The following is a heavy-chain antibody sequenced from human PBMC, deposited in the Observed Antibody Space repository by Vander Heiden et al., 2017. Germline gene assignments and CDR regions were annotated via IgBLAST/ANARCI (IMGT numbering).Heavy chain of an antibody. J-gene: IGHJ5*02. D-gene: IGHD2-8*01. CDR3: ARDQGYCTDGNCRYSRAYYFGP. V-gene: IGHV4-59*01. CDR1: AVPITPYH. Sequence: QVQLQESGPGLVKPPDTLSLTCTVSAVPITPYHWRWLRQPPGRGLEWIGYVYYNGNTDANPSLRSRVTMSVAVSKNQFSLNLSSVTAADTAMYYCARDQGYCTDGNCRYSRAYYFGPWGQGTLVTVSS. CDR2: VYYNGNT.